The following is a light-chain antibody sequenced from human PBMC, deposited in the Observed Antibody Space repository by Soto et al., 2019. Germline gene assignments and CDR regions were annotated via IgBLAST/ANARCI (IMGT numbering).Light chain of an antibody. CDR3: QSYDSSLSGPV. V-gene: IGLV1-40*01. J-gene: IGLJ2*01. CDR2: VNS. CDR1: SSNIGAGYD. Sequence: QSVLTQPPSVSGAPGQRVTISCTGSSSNIGAGYDVHWYQQLPRTAPKLLIYVNSNRPSGVPDRFSGSKSGTSASLAITGLQAEDEADYYCQSYDSSLSGPVFGGGTKLTVL.